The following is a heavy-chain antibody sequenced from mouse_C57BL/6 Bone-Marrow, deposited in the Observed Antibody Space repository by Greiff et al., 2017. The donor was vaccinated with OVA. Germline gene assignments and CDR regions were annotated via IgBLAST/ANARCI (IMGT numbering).Heavy chain of an antibody. Sequence: QVHVKQPGAELVKPGASVKMSCKASGYTFTSYWITWVKQRPGQGLEWIGDIYPGSGSTNYNEKFKSKATLTVDTSSSTAYMQLSSLTSEDSAVYYCARSKGNRHWGQGTTLTVSS. CDR2: IYPGSGST. V-gene: IGHV1-55*01. J-gene: IGHJ2*01. CDR3: ARSKGNRH. D-gene: IGHD2-1*01. CDR1: GYTFTSYW.